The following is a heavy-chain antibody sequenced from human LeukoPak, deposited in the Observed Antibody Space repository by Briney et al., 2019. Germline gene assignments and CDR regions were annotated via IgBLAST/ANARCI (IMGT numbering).Heavy chain of an antibody. Sequence: GKSLRLSCAASGFSFSSYDVHWVRQAPGKGLEWVAIIWFDGSAKYYGDSVKGRFTISRDNSKNTLYLQMNSLRVEDTAVYYCARDLNREDFDYWGQGTLVAVSS. CDR1: GFSFSSYD. D-gene: IGHD1-14*01. CDR2: IWFDGSAK. CDR3: ARDLNREDFDY. J-gene: IGHJ4*02. V-gene: IGHV3-33*01.